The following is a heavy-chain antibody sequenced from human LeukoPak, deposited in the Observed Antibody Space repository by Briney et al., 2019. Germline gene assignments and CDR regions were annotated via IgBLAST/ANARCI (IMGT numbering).Heavy chain of an antibody. CDR2: IWYDGSNK. D-gene: IGHD3-9*01. J-gene: IGHJ3*02. V-gene: IGHV3-30*04. CDR1: GFTFSSYA. Sequence: GGSLRLSCAASGFTFSSYAMHWVRQAPGKGLEWVAVIWYDGSNKYYADSVKGRFTISRDNSKNSLYLQMNSLRAEDTAVYYCARGTYYDILTGSSLDAFDIWGQGTMVTVSS. CDR3: ARGTYYDILTGSSLDAFDI.